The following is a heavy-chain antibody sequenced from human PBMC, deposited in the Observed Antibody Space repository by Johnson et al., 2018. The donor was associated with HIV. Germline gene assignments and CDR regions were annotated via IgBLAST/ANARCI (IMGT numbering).Heavy chain of an antibody. V-gene: IGHV3-33*01. CDR1: GFSFSTYG. J-gene: IGHJ3*02. Sequence: QVHLVESGGGVVQTGRSLRLSCASSGFSFSTYGMHWVRQAPGKGLEWVAIIWADGSNTYCADSVKGRFTISRDNSKNTLYLQMDSLRAEDTAVYYCARGGYVPAFDIAGQGTMVTVSS. CDR2: IWADGSNT. CDR3: ARGGYVPAFDI. D-gene: IGHD5-12*01.